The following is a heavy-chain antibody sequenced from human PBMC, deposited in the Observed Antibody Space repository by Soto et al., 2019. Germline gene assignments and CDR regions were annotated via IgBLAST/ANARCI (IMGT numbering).Heavy chain of an antibody. J-gene: IGHJ4*02. Sequence: SVKVSCKASGGTFSSYAISWVRQAPGQGLEWMGGIIPIFGTANYAQKFQGRVTITADESTSTAYMELSSLRSEDTAVYYCASSLAYCGGDCHLDYWGQGXLVTVYS. V-gene: IGHV1-69*13. D-gene: IGHD2-21*02. CDR3: ASSLAYCGGDCHLDY. CDR1: GGTFSSYA. CDR2: IIPIFGTA.